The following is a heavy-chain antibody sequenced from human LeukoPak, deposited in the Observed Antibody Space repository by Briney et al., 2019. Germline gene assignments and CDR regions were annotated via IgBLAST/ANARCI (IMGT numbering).Heavy chain of an antibody. CDR2: INHGGST. D-gene: IGHD1-26*01. V-gene: IGHV4-34*01. CDR1: GGSFSGYY. Sequence: SETLSLTCGVYGGSFSGYYWSWIRQSPGKGLEWIGEINHGGSTNYNPSLKSRVTISVDTSKNQFSLKLSSVTAADTAIYYCAPGSTGGSRGSWFDPWGQGTLATVSS. J-gene: IGHJ5*02. CDR3: APGSTGGSRGSWFDP.